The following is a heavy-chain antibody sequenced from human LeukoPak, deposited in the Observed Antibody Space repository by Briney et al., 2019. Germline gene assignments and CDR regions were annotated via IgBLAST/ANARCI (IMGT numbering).Heavy chain of an antibody. J-gene: IGHJ4*02. V-gene: IGHV3-30*03. CDR3: ARERGWDSGTYYESVC. Sequence: PGGSLRLSCAASGFTFSSYGMHWVRQAPGKGLEWVAVISYDGTNKYYADSVKGRFTISRDNSKNTLYLQMNSLRAEDTAVYYCARERGWDSGTYYESVCWGQGTLVTVSS. D-gene: IGHD1-26*01. CDR1: GFTFSSYG. CDR2: ISYDGTNK.